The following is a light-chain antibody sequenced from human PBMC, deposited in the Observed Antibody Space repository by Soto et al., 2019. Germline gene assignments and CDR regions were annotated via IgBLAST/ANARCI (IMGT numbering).Light chain of an antibody. CDR1: SSDIGGYDH. J-gene: IGLJ1*01. CDR2: DVS. Sequence: QSVLTRPASVSGSPGQSITITCTGTSSDIGGYDHVSWYQQHPGKAPKLMVYDVSNRPSGVSDRFSGSKSANTASLTISGLQAEDEADYYCNSYTTSSSLYVFGTGTKVTVL. CDR3: NSYTTSSSLYV. V-gene: IGLV2-14*01.